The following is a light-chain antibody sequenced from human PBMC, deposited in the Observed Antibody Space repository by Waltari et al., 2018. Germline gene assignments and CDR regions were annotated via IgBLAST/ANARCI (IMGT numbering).Light chain of an antibody. CDR3: QHYNNWPPWT. Sequence: EVVLTQSPATLAVSPGERATLSCRASQNLSSILAWYQQKPGQAPRLLIDGASTRATGIPARFSGSGSGTEFTLTISSLQSEDFAVYYCQHYNNWPPWTFGQGTKVEIK. CDR1: QNLSSI. J-gene: IGKJ1*01. V-gene: IGKV3-15*01. CDR2: GAS.